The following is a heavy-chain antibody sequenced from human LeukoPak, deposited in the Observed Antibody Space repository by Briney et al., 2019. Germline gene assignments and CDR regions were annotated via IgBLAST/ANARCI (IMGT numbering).Heavy chain of an antibody. CDR1: EFTFSSYG. J-gene: IGHJ3*02. Sequence: PGRSLRLSCAASEFTFSSYGMHWVRQAPGEGLEWVAFIRYDGSNSYYIDSVKGRFTISRDNSKNTLYLQMNSLRAEDTAVYYCARREREADYHDSSGYGGAFDIWGQGTMVTVSS. CDR3: ARREREADYHDSSGYGGAFDI. V-gene: IGHV3-30*03. CDR2: IRYDGSNS. D-gene: IGHD3-22*01.